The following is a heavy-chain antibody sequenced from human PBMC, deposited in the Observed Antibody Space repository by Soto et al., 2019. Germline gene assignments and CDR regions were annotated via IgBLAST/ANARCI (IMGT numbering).Heavy chain of an antibody. CDR1: GFSLSNVRMG. CDR2: SFSNDEK. CDR3: ARIGGDYRYSGIDV. Sequence: QVTLKESGPVLVKPTETLTLTCTVSGFSLSNVRMGVSWIRQPPGKALEWLAHSFSNDEKSYRTSLKSRLTISKYTSKSHVVLTMTNMDPVDTGTYYCARIGGDYRYSGIDVWGQGTTVTVSS. V-gene: IGHV2-26*01. J-gene: IGHJ6*02. D-gene: IGHD4-17*01.